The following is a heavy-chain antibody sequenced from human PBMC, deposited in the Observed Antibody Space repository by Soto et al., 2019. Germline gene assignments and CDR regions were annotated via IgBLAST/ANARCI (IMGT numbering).Heavy chain of an antibody. CDR1: GYTFTGYY. D-gene: IGHD6-13*01. CDR3: ARGIAAAAARGMDV. J-gene: IGHJ6*02. CDR2: INPNSGGT. Sequence: GASVKVSCKASGYTFTGYYMHWVRQAPGQGLEWMGWINPNSGGTNYAQKFQGWVTMTRDTFISTAYMELSRLRSDDTAVYYCARGIAAAAARGMDVWGQGTTVTVSS. V-gene: IGHV1-2*04.